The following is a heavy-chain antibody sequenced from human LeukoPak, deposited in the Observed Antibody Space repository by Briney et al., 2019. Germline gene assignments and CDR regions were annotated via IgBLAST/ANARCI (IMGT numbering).Heavy chain of an antibody. CDR2: ISGYNGNT. CDR3: ARDLYGYHTGYFDY. Sequence: ASAKVSCKASGYTFTNYGISWVRQAPGQGLEWMGWISGYNGNTNYAQKLQGRVTMTTDTSTSTAHLELRSLRSDDTAVYYCARDLYGYHTGYFDYWGQGTLVTVSS. J-gene: IGHJ4*02. CDR1: GYTFTNYG. D-gene: IGHD5-18*01. V-gene: IGHV1-18*01.